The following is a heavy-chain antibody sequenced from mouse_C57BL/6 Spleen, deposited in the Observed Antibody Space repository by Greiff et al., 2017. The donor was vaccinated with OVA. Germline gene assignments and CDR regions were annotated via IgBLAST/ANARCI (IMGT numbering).Heavy chain of an antibody. CDR2: IHPNSGST. CDR1: GYTFTSYW. CDR3: ARSITTVGYFDY. D-gene: IGHD1-1*01. V-gene: IGHV1-64*01. Sequence: QVQLQQPGAELVKPGASVKLSCKASGYTFTSYWMHWVKQRPGQGLEWIGMIHPNSGSTNYNEKFKSKATLTVDKSSSTAYMQLSSLTSEDSAVYDCARSITTVGYFDYWGQGTTLTVSS. J-gene: IGHJ2*01.